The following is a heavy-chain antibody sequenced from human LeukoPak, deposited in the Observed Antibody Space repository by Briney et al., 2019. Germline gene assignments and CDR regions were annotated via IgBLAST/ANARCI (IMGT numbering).Heavy chain of an antibody. CDR3: VRDYGGYGDY. Sequence: GGSLRLSCVASGVSFSSYWMHWVRQAPGKGLVWVSRINSDGSSTSYADAVKGRFTISRDNAKNTLYLQMNSLRAEDTSVYYCVRDYGGYGDYWGQGTLVTVSS. CDR1: GVSFSSYW. D-gene: IGHD4-17*01. CDR2: INSDGSST. J-gene: IGHJ4*02. V-gene: IGHV3-74*01.